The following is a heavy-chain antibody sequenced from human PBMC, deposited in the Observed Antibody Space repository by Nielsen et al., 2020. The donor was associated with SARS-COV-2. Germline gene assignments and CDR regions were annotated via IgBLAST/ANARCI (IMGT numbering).Heavy chain of an antibody. Sequence: GGSLRLSCAASALPFSHFYMPWIPHAPGQAPARPSPLSGGGGTIYYADSVKGRFTISRDNAKNTLYLQMNSLRAEDTALYYCARHLRWSPGHYSDYWGQGTLVTVSS. D-gene: IGHD4-23*01. CDR3: ARHLRWSPGHYSDY. CDR1: ALPFSHFY. CDR2: LSGGGGTI. V-gene: IGHV3-11*01. J-gene: IGHJ4*02.